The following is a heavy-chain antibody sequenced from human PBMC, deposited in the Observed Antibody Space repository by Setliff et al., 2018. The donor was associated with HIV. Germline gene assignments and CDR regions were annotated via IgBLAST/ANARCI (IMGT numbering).Heavy chain of an antibody. CDR1: GGSIITSDDY. V-gene: IGHV4-39*01. CDR2: FYYGGNT. CDR3: ASALSIAAPRV. J-gene: IGHJ4*02. D-gene: IGHD6-6*01. Sequence: SETLSLTCIVSGGSIITSDDYWGWIRQAPGKGLEWIGSFYYGGNTYYNPSLKSRVTISADTSKNQFSLKLSSVTAADTALYYCASALSIAAPRVWGQGTLVTVSS.